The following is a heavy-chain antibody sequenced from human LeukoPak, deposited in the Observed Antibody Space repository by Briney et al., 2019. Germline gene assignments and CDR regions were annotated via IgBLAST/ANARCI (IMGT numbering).Heavy chain of an antibody. J-gene: IGHJ4*02. CDR1: GGSISSCY. CDR3: ARGGTYDSSGYSFDY. Sequence: SETLSLTCTVSGGSISSCYWSWIRQPPGKGLEWIGYIYYSGSTNYNPSLKSRVTISVDTSKNQFSLKLSSVTAADTAVYYCARGGTYDSSGYSFDYWGQGTLVTVSS. D-gene: IGHD3-22*01. CDR2: IYYSGST. V-gene: IGHV4-59*01.